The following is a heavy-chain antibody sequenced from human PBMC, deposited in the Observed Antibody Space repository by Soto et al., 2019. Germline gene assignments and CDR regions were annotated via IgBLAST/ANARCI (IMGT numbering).Heavy chain of an antibody. J-gene: IGHJ6*03. CDR1: GYTFTTYG. CDR2: ISAYNGNT. V-gene: IGHV1-18*01. Sequence: QVQLVQSGADVKKPGASVKVSCKASGYTFTTYGITWVRQAPGQGLEWLGWISAYNGNTNYAQKLHGRVTMTTDTSTSAAYMELRSLTSDDTAVYYCARGGFGSGNYFYYYMDVWGEGTTVTVSS. D-gene: IGHD3-10*01. CDR3: ARGGFGSGNYFYYYMDV.